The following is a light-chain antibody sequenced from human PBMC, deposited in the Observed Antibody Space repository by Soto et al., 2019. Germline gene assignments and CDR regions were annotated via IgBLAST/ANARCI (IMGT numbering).Light chain of an antibody. CDR2: GAS. Sequence: EIVLTQSPGTLSLSPGERATLSCRASQSVSSSYLAWYQQKPGQAPRLLLYGASSRATGIPDRFSGSGSGTDFTLTISRLEPEDVAVYYCQQYGNSPAFGGGTKVEIK. CDR1: QSVSSSY. J-gene: IGKJ4*01. V-gene: IGKV3-20*01. CDR3: QQYGNSPA.